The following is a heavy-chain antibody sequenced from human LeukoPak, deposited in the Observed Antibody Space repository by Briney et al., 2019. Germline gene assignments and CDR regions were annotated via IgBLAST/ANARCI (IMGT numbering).Heavy chain of an antibody. V-gene: IGHV1-69*06. CDR3: ARGAASVGIAVAGTEFDY. CDR1: GGTFSSYA. Sequence: SVKVSCKASGGTFSSYAISWVRQAPGQGLEWMGGIIPIFGTANYAQKFQGRVTITADKSTSTAYMELSSLRSEDTAVYYCARGAASVGIAVAGTEFDYWGQGTLVTVSS. CDR2: IIPIFGTA. J-gene: IGHJ4*02. D-gene: IGHD6-19*01.